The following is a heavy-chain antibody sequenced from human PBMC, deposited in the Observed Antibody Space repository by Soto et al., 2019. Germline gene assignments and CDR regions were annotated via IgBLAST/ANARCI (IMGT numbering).Heavy chain of an antibody. V-gene: IGHV2-5*02. CDR2: IYWDADK. Sequence: QITLNESGPTVVRPTETLTLTCRFSGFSLTTSGVGVGWISQSPGKAPEWLALIYWDADKRYSASLKSRLTITNDTSKNQVVLTVSDLDPTDTATYYCAHRVLRTVFGLVTTTAIYFDFWGQGTPVAVSS. CDR1: GFSLTTSGVG. CDR3: AHRVLRTVFGLVTTTAIYFDF. J-gene: IGHJ4*02. D-gene: IGHD3-3*01.